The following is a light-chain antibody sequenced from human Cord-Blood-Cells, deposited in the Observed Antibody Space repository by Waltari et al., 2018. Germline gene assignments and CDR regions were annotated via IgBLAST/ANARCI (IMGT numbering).Light chain of an antibody. CDR3: QQCYSTPRT. Sequence: DIQMTQSPSSLSASVGDRVTITCRASQNISSYLNWYQQKPGKAPKLLIYAASSLQSGVPSRFSGSGSGTDFTLTISSLQPEDFATYYCQQCYSTPRTFGQGTKVEIK. CDR1: QNISSY. V-gene: IGKV1-39*01. J-gene: IGKJ1*01. CDR2: AAS.